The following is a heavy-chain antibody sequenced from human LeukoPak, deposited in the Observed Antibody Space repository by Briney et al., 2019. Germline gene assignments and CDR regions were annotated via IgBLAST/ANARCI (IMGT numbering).Heavy chain of an antibody. J-gene: IGHJ4*02. CDR1: GSTFTNYW. Sequence: GGSLRLSCAASGSTFTNYWMSWVRQAPGKGLEWVANVKEDGTTKQYVDSVKGRFTISRDNAKNSLYLQMDSLRAEDTGVYYCVSQEVVPHWGQGTLVSVSS. CDR2: VKEDGTTK. CDR3: VSQEVVPH. V-gene: IGHV3-7*01. D-gene: IGHD2-15*01.